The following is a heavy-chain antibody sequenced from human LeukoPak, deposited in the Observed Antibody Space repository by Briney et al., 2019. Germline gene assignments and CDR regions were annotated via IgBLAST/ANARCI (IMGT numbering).Heavy chain of an antibody. CDR3: ARAQSATLSYYFDL. J-gene: IGHJ5*02. V-gene: IGHV3-33*01. CDR2: TWSDGSDK. Sequence: PGGYLRLSCAASGFTFSAYIIQWVRQAPGKGLEWVALTWSDGSDKFYADSVKGRFVISRDNSKNTLYLQMNSLRAEDSAVYFCARAQSATLSYYFDLWGQGTLVTVSS. CDR1: GFTFSAYI. D-gene: IGHD3-22*01.